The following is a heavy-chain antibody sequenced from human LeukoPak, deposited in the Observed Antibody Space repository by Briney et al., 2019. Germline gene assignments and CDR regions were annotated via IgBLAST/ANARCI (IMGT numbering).Heavy chain of an antibody. D-gene: IGHD2-21*02. CDR1: SDSIYSSNYY. V-gene: IGHV4-39*01. CDR2: IYYSGST. Sequence: PSETLSLTCTVSSDSIYSSNYYWGWIRQPPGKGLEWIGSIYYSGSTYYNSSLKSRVTISVDTSKKQFSLKLSSLTAADTAVYYCARAAYCGGDCYLFDYWGQGTLVTVFS. CDR3: ARAAYCGGDCYLFDY. J-gene: IGHJ4*02.